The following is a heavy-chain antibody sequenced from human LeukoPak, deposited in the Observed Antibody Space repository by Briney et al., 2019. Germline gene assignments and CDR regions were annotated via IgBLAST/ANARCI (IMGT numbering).Heavy chain of an antibody. CDR1: GYTFTGYY. Sequence: ASVKVSCKASGYTFTGYYMHWVRQAPGQGLEWMGWINPNSGYTNYAQKFQGRVTMTRDTSISTAYMELSRLRSDDTAVYYCARLADCSSSSCRSFDYWGQGTLVTVSS. CDR2: INPNSGYT. CDR3: ARLADCSSSSCRSFDY. J-gene: IGHJ4*02. V-gene: IGHV1-2*02. D-gene: IGHD2-2*01.